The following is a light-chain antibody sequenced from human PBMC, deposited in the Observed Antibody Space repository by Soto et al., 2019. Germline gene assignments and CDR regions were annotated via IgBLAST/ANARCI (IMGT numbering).Light chain of an antibody. J-gene: IGKJ5*01. CDR1: GIVTSSY. CDR2: GAS. CDR3: QQYDTSLWAYT. Sequence: EIVMTQSPATLSVSPGEGATLSCRASGIVTSSYFAWYQQKPGQPPRLLLYGASARAAGIPDRFSGSGSGTAFTLTISSLEPADFAVYYCQQYDTSLWAYTFGQGTRLEI. V-gene: IGKV3-20*01.